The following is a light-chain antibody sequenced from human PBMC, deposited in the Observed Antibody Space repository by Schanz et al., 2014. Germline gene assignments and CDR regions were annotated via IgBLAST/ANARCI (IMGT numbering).Light chain of an antibody. CDR1: QSVSGY. CDR3: QQRANWPPIT. CDR2: DVS. V-gene: IGKV3-11*01. J-gene: IGKJ5*01. Sequence: IVLTQSPATLSLSPGESATLSCRASQSVSGYLAWYQQKPGRAPRLVIYDVSKRATGIPARFSGSGSETDFTLTISSLEPEDFAVYYCQQRANWPPITLGQGTRLEIK.